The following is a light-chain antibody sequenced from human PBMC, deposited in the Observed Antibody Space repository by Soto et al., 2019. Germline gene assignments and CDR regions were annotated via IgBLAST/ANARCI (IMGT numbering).Light chain of an antibody. J-gene: IGKJ1*01. V-gene: IGKV1-5*03. CDR1: QSISIW. CDR2: KAS. CDR3: QQYDTYTGA. Sequence: DIQMTQSPSTLSASVGDRVTITCRASQSISIWLAWYQQKPGKAPKLLMYKASILQSGVPSRFSGSGSGTECTLTISSLQPDDFATYYCQQYDTYTGAFGQGTKVEIK.